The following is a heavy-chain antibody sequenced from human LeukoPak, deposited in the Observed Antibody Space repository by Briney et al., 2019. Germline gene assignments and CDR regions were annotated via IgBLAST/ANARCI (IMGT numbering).Heavy chain of an antibody. CDR1: GFTFSSHN. CDR3: ARDSGYPSGSWWWYFDL. CDR2: IRGGSNTM. V-gene: IGHV3-48*02. D-gene: IGHD3-10*01. J-gene: IGHJ2*01. Sequence: PGGSLRLSCAASGFTFSSHNMNCVREAPGRGLEWVSFIRGGSNTMYYADSVKGRFTGSRDNAKSSLYLQMNSLRDEDTAVYFCARDSGYPSGSWWWYFDLWGRGILVTVSS.